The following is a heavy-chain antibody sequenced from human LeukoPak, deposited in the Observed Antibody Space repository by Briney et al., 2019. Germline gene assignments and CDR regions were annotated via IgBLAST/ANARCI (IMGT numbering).Heavy chain of an antibody. CDR1: GYTFTSYG. CDR2: ISAYNGNT. J-gene: IGHJ4*02. CDR3: ASGNSSGWYSGFCFDY. V-gene: IGHV1-18*04. Sequence: ASVKVSCKASGYTFTSYGISWVRQAPGQGLEWMGWISAYNGNTNYAQKLQGRVTMTTDTSTSTAYMELRSLRPDDTAVYYCASGNSSGWYSGFCFDYWGQGTLVTVSS. D-gene: IGHD6-19*01.